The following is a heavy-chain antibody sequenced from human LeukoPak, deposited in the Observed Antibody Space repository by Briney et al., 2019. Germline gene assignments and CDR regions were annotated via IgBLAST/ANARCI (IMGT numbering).Heavy chain of an antibody. CDR1: GYTFTSYY. D-gene: IGHD6-6*01. J-gene: IGHJ5*02. Sequence: ASVKVSCKASGYTFTSYYMHWVRQAPGQGLECMGIINPSGGSTSYAQKFQGRVTMTTDTSTSTAYMELRSLRSDDTAVYYCARASVGGSSYYNWFDPWGQGTLVTVSS. CDR2: INPSGGST. V-gene: IGHV1-46*01. CDR3: ARASVGGSSYYNWFDP.